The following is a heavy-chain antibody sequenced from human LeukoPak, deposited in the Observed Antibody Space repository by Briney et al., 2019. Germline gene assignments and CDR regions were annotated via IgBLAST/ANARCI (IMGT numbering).Heavy chain of an antibody. CDR3: AKAVALGFDY. Sequence: PGGSLRLSCAASGFTFSSYAMSRVRQAPGKGLEWVSAITGSGISTYYADSVKGRFTISRDNSKNTLYLQMTSLRAEDTAVYYCAKAVALGFDYWGQGTLVTVSS. CDR1: GFTFSSYA. D-gene: IGHD2-21*01. J-gene: IGHJ4*02. V-gene: IGHV3-23*01. CDR2: ITGSGIST.